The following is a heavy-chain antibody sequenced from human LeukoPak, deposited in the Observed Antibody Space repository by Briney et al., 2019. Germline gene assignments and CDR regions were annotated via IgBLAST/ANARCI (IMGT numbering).Heavy chain of an antibody. D-gene: IGHD6-19*01. Sequence: ASVKVSCKASGYTFTSYGISWVRQAPGQGLEWMGWISAYNGNTNYAQKLQGRVTMTTDTSTSTAYMELRSLRSDDTAVYYCARDRRTSGWPPFDYWGQGTLVTVSS. J-gene: IGHJ4*02. CDR3: ARDRRTSGWPPFDY. CDR1: GYTFTSYG. V-gene: IGHV1-18*01. CDR2: ISAYNGNT.